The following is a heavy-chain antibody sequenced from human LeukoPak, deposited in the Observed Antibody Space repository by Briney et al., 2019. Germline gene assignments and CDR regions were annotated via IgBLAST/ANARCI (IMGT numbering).Heavy chain of an antibody. Sequence: GGSLRLSCTASGFTFGDYAMSWVRQAPGKGLEWVGFIRTKAYGGTTQYAATVRDRFTISRDDSKNFAYLQMNSPKTEDTAVYYCTRDRYSSGWGTFDYWGQEALVTVSS. V-gene: IGHV3-49*04. D-gene: IGHD6-19*01. CDR2: IRTKAYGGTT. J-gene: IGHJ4*02. CDR3: TRDRYSSGWGTFDY. CDR1: GFTFGDYA.